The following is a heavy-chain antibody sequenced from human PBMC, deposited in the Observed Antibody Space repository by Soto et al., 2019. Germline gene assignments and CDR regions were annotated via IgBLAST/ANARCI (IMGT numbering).Heavy chain of an antibody. Sequence: ASVKVTCKGSGADIIKYDISWVRSATGQGLEWMGWMNPSNGNAGYAQNFRGRVTMPSNTSITTAYMELSGLRYEDTAVYYCARRKERSGPNYFDVWGQGALVTVSS. J-gene: IGHJ4*02. CDR3: ARRKERSGPNYFDV. CDR2: MNPSNGNA. V-gene: IGHV1-8*01. D-gene: IGHD6-25*01. CDR1: GADIIKYD.